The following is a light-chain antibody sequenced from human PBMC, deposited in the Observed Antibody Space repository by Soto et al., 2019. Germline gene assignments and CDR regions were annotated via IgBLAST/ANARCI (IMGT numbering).Light chain of an antibody. Sequence: DIQLTQSPSFLSVSVGDRVTITCRASQGINSYLAWYQQKPGKVPKLLIYAASTLQSGVPSRFSGSGSGTEFTLTISSLQPEDFATYYCQQINSYPITFGQGTRLEIK. CDR3: QQINSYPIT. CDR1: QGINSY. J-gene: IGKJ5*01. CDR2: AAS. V-gene: IGKV1-9*01.